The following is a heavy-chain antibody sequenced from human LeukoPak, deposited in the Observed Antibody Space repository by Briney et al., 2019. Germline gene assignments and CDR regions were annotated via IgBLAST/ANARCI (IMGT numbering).Heavy chain of an antibody. CDR2: VITIFSTA. J-gene: IGHJ6*03. D-gene: IGHD3-9*01. CDR1: GGTFISYA. V-gene: IGHV1-69*13. Sequence: SVKVSCKASGGTFISYAISWVRHAPGQGLEWMGGVITIFSTANYAQKFQGRVTITAAEATSTAYMELSSLRSEDTAVYYCARDPGPTYYDILTGYYITPGYYYYMDVWGKGTTVTVSS. CDR3: ARDPGPTYYDILTGYYITPGYYYYMDV.